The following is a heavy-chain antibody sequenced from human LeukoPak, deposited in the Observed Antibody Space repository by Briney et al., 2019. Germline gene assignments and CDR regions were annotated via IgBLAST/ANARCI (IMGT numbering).Heavy chain of an antibody. J-gene: IGHJ4*02. CDR3: AKGTSGYSYGLNYFDY. V-gene: IGHV3-23*01. CDR1: GFTFSSYA. CDR2: ISGSGGST. D-gene: IGHD5-18*01. Sequence: PGGSLRLSCAASGFTFSSYAMSWVRQAPGKGLEWDSAISGSGGSTYYADSVKGRFTISRDNSKNTLYLQMNSLRAEDTAVYYCAKGTSGYSYGLNYFDYWGQGTLVTVSS.